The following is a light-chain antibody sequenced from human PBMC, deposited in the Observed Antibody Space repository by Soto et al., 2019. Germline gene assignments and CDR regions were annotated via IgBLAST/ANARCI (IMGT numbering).Light chain of an antibody. CDR3: QQYQDSPMNT. J-gene: IGKJ2*01. CDR2: VAS. V-gene: IGKV3-20*01. CDR1: PSVRSTF. Sequence: VLPQSPDTLSLSPGDRAPLYCRARPSVRSTFLAWYQQKPGQAPRLLIYVASNRAAGIPERFSGSASGTEFTLTISRLEPDYAAVYYCQQYQDSPMNTVGQGTKLQIK.